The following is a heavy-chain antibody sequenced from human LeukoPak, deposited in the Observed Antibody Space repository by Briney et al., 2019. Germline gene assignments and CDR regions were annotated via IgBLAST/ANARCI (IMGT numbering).Heavy chain of an antibody. V-gene: IGHV1-3*01. CDR3: ARGRGIAAAVSDY. CDR2: INAGNGNT. Sequence: GASVKVSCKASGGNFSTSAISWVRQAPGQRLEWMGWINAGNGNTKYSQKFQGRVTITRDTSASTAYMELSSLRSEDTAVYYCARGRGIAAAVSDYWGQGTLVTVSS. D-gene: IGHD6-13*01. J-gene: IGHJ4*02. CDR1: GGNFSTSA.